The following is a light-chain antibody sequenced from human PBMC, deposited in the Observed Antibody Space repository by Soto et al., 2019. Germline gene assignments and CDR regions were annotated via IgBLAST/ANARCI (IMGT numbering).Light chain of an antibody. V-gene: IGKV3-20*01. CDR2: GAS. CDR1: QSVSSNS. Sequence: EIVLTQSPGTLSLSPGESATLSCRASQSVSSNSLAWYQQRPGQAPRLLIHGASSRAADIPTRFSGSGSGTDFNLTITRLEPEDFAVYYGQHQCVSLWTFGQGTKGEI. J-gene: IGKJ1*01. CDR3: QHQCVSLWT.